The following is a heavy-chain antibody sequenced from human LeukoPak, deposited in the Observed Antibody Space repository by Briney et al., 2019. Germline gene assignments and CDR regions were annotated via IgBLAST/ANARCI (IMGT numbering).Heavy chain of an antibody. V-gene: IGHV3-30*02. D-gene: IGHD2-15*01. CDR1: GFTFSNYG. CDR3: PLVAPLTADN. J-gene: IGHJ4*02. CDR2: RRYNVRNK. Sequence: GWSLRLSCAASGFTFSNYGMHWLRQAPGKGLDWVAFRRYNVRNKYYADSLKGRFTISRDNSKNTVCLQMNSLRPGDTAVYFCPLVAPLTADNWGPGTLVTVSS.